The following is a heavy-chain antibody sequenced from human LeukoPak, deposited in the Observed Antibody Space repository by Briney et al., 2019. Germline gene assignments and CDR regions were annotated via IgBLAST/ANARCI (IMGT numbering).Heavy chain of an antibody. CDR2: ISAYNGNT. V-gene: IGHV1-18*01. J-gene: IGHJ4*02. CDR1: GYTFTSYG. D-gene: IGHD3-22*01. CDR3: AREAYYDSSGYYLVDY. Sequence: ASVKVSCKASGYTFTSYGISWVRQAPGQGLEWMGWISAYNGNTNYAQKLQGRVTMTTDTSTSTAYMELRSLRSDDTAVYYCAREAYYDSSGYYLVDYWGQGTLVTVSS.